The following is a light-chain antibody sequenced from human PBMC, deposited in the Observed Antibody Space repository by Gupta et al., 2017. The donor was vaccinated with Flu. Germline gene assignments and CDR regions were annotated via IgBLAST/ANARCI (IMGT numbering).Light chain of an antibody. Sequence: PSFLTASVGDRVAMTCRASQVISPSLAWYQQKPGEGPKLLIYDESTLHTEVPARFSGSGSGTEFTLTISSLQPEDFGIYYCQPGDPYQVTFGGGTKVEIK. CDR3: QPGDPYQVT. J-gene: IGKJ4*01. V-gene: IGKV1-9*01. CDR1: QVISPS. CDR2: DES.